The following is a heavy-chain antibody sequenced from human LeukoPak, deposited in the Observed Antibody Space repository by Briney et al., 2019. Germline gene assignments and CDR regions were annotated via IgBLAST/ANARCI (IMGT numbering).Heavy chain of an antibody. D-gene: IGHD3-16*01. CDR1: GFTFSSNW. V-gene: IGHV3-7*01. CDR2: IKQDGSEK. J-gene: IGHJ4*02. CDR3: ARVRWGGLYYFDY. Sequence: GGSLRLSCAASGFTFSSNWMSWVRQAPGKGLEWVANIKQDGSEKYYVDSVKGRFTISRDNAKNSLYLQMNSLRAEDTAVYYCARVRWGGLYYFDYWGQGTLVTVSS.